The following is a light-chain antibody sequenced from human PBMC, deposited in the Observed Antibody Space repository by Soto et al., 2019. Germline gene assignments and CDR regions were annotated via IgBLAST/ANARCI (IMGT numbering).Light chain of an antibody. Sequence: DIVMTQSPDSLVVSLGERATINCKSSQSVLYSSNNKNYLAWYQQKPGQPPKLLIFWASSRKSGVPDRFSGSGSGTDFTLTISSLQAEDVAVYYCQQYYSTPRTFGQGTKVEIK. CDR3: QQYYSTPRT. CDR2: WAS. J-gene: IGKJ1*01. CDR1: QSVLYSSNNKNY. V-gene: IGKV4-1*01.